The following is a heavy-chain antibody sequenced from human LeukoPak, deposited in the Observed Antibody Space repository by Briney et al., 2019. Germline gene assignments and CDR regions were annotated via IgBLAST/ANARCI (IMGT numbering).Heavy chain of an antibody. V-gene: IGHV4-4*07. D-gene: IGHD3-10*01. CDR3: ARDRYYYGSRRSFDY. J-gene: IGHJ4*02. CDR1: GGSISSYY. CDR2: IYTSGST. Sequence: PSETLSLTCTVSGGSISSYYWSWIRQPAGKGLEWIGRIYTSGSTNYNPSLKSRVTMSVDTSKNQFSLKLSSVTAADTAVYYCARDRYYYGSRRSFDYWGQGTLVTVSS.